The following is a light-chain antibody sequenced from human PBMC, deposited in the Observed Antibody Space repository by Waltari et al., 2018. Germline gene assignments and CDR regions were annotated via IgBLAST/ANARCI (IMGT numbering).Light chain of an antibody. CDR3: QEYGDTPPYT. Sequence: DIVMTQSPGTLSLSPGEEASLSCRASQTVSGNYLAWYQHKPGQTPRLLIYHTPARAAGVPDRFRGSGSGTDFTLTISRLEPEDFAVYYCQEYGDTPPYTFGQGTTVEIK. CDR2: HTP. V-gene: IGKV3-20*01. CDR1: QTVSGNY. J-gene: IGKJ2*01.